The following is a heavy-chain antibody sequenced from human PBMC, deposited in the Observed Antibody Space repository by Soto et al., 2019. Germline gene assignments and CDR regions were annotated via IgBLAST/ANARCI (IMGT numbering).Heavy chain of an antibody. CDR2: IIPIFGTA. J-gene: IGHJ6*02. V-gene: IGHV1-69*01. CDR1: GGTFSRYA. Sequence: QVQLVQSGAEVKKPGSSVKVSCKASGGTFSRYAISWVRQAPGQGLEWMGGIIPIFGTANYAQKFQGRVTITADESTSTAYMELSSLRSEDTAVYYCARSEEYRKSVGYGMDVWGQGTTVTVSS. CDR3: ARSEEYRKSVGYGMDV. D-gene: IGHD2-2*01.